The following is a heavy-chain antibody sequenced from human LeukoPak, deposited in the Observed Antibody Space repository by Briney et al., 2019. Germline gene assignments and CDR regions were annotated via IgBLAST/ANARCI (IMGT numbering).Heavy chain of an antibody. V-gene: IGHV3-30*18. D-gene: IGHD3-22*01. Sequence: GSLRLSCAASGFTFSSYGMHWVRQAPGKGLEWVAVISYDGSNKYYADSVKGRFTISRDNSKNTLYLQMNSLRAEDTAVYYCAKDVQDDYDSSGYSHWGQGTLVTVSS. CDR3: AKDVQDDYDSSGYSH. J-gene: IGHJ4*02. CDR1: GFTFSSYG. CDR2: ISYDGSNK.